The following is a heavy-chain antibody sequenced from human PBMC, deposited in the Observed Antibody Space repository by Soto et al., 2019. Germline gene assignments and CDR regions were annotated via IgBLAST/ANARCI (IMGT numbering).Heavy chain of an antibody. D-gene: IGHD5-18*01. CDR3: ARGGRNTAEAY. J-gene: IGHJ4*02. CDR2: ISSSSSDI. CDR1: GFTVSSNY. Sequence: PGGSLRLSCASSGFTVSSNYMSWIRQAPGKGLEWLSYISSSSSDINYADSVKGRFTISRDNAKNSLYLQMNSLRAEDTAVYYCARGGRNTAEAYWGQGTLVTVSS. V-gene: IGHV3-11*05.